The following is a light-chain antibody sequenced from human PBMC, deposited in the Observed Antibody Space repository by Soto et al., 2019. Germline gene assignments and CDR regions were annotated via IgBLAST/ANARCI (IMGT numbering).Light chain of an antibody. CDR1: QSVSIK. CDR2: DTS. Sequence: EIVLTQSPDTLSLSPGESATLSCRASQSVSIKLAWYQQKPGQAPRLLIYDTSTRATGIPARFSGSGSGTEFTLTISSLQSEDFAVYYCQQYNDWPPITFGQGTRLEIK. V-gene: IGKV3-15*01. CDR3: QQYNDWPPIT. J-gene: IGKJ5*01.